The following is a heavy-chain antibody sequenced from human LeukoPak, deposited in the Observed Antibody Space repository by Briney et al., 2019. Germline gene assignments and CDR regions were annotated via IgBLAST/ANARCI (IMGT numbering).Heavy chain of an antibody. J-gene: IGHJ6*02. CDR2: TYYRSKWYY. Sequence: SQTLSLTCAISGDSVSIISAAWNWIRQSPSRGLEWLGRTYYRSKWYYEYAVSVKGRININPDPSKNQFSLQLNSVTPEDTAVYYCALARSEYHYGMDVWGQGTTVTVSS. CDR3: ALARSEYHYGMDV. V-gene: IGHV6-1*01. CDR1: GDSVSIISAA.